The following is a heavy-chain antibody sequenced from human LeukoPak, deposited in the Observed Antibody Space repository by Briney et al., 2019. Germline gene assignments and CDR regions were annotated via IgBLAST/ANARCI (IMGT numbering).Heavy chain of an antibody. Sequence: PGGSLRLSCAASGFIFSSHSMNWVRQAPGKGLEWVSYISSGSTIYYADSVKGRFTISRDNAKNSLYLQMNSLRAEDTALYYCARIDTYYYDSSGYYSAFDIWGQGTIVTVSS. J-gene: IGHJ3*02. D-gene: IGHD3-22*01. CDR2: ISSGSTI. CDR3: ARIDTYYYDSSGYYSAFDI. CDR1: GFIFSSHS. V-gene: IGHV3-48*04.